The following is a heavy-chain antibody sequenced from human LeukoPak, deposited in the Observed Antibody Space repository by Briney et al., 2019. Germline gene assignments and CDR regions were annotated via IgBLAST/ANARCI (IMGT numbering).Heavy chain of an antibody. J-gene: IGHJ4*02. CDR3: ARGIATVLFDY. Sequence: GESLKISCKGSGYSFTNYWIGWVRQMPGRGLEWMGIFYPGDSDIRYSPSFQGQVTISVDKSISTAYLQWSSLKASDTAMCYCARGIATVLFDYWGQGTLVTVSS. D-gene: IGHD2-21*01. CDR1: GYSFTNYW. CDR2: FYPGDSDI. V-gene: IGHV5-51*01.